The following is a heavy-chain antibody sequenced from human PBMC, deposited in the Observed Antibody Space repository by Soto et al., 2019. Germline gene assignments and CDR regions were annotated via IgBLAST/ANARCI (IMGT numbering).Heavy chain of an antibody. CDR2: ISAYNGNT. CDR1: GYTFTSYG. V-gene: IGHV1-18*04. D-gene: IGHD3-22*01. J-gene: IGHJ5*02. Sequence: GASVKVSCKASGYTFTSYGISWVQQAPGQGLEWMGWISAYNGNTNYAQKLQGRVTMTTDTSTSTAYMELRSLRSDDTAVYYCAREINYYDSSGYSNWFDPWGQGTLVTVSS. CDR3: AREINYYDSSGYSNWFDP.